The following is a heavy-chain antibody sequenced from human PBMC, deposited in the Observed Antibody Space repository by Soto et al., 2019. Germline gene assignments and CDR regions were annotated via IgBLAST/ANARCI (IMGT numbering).Heavy chain of an antibody. D-gene: IGHD2-21*02. CDR1: GGTFSSYA. Sequence: GASVKVSCKASGGTFSSYAISWVRQAPGQGLEWMGGIIPIFGTANYAQKFQGRVTITADESTSTAYMELSSLRSEDTAVYYCARDVLKPDDLLLSDWGQGTLVTVSS. J-gene: IGHJ4*02. CDR2: IIPIFGTA. CDR3: ARDVLKPDDLLLSD. V-gene: IGHV1-69*13.